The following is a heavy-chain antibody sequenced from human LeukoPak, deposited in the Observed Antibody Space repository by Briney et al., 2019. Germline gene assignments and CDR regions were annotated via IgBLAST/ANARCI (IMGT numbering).Heavy chain of an antibody. V-gene: IGHV1-18*01. CDR1: GYTFTSYG. J-gene: IGHJ3*02. D-gene: IGHD6-19*01. CDR3: ARAGWYELPRYAFDI. Sequence: ASVKVSCKASGYTFTSYGISWVRQAPGQRLEWMGWIRAYNGYTNYAQKLQGRVTITTDTSTSTAYMELRSLRSDDTAVYYCARAGWYELPRYAFDIWGQGTMVTVSS. CDR2: IRAYNGYT.